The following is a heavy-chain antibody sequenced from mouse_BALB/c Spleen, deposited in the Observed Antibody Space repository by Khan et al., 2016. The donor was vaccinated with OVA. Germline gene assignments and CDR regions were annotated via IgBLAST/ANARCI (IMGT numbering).Heavy chain of an antibody. D-gene: IGHD2-12*01. J-gene: IGHJ3*01. V-gene: IGHV3-8*02. CDR2: IIYTGYT. CDR3: ARSTYRYAFVY. Sequence: VQLQQSGPSLVKPSQTLSLTCSVTGDSITSGYWNWLRKFPGNKLEYMGYIIYTGYTYYNPSLQSRISITRHTSKNQYYLQLNSVTDEDTATYYCARSTYRYAFVYWGQGTLVTVSA. CDR1: GDSITSGY.